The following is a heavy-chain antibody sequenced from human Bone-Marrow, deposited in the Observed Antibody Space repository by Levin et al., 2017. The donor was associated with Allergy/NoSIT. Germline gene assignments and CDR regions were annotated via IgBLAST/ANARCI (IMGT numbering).Heavy chain of an antibody. CDR2: MNPNSGNT. CDR1: GYTFTRYD. Sequence: GGSLRLSCKASGYTFTRYDINWVRQATGQGLEWMGWMNPNSGNTGYAQKFQGRVTMTRNTSISTAYMELSSLRSEDTAVYYCARGRYYDFWSGYSYYYGMDVWGQGTTVTVSS. D-gene: IGHD3-3*01. J-gene: IGHJ6*02. V-gene: IGHV1-8*01. CDR3: ARGRYYDFWSGYSYYYGMDV.